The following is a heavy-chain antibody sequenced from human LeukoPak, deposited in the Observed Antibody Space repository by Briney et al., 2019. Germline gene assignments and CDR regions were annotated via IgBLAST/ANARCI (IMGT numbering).Heavy chain of an antibody. CDR3: ARVRGSYYYYGMDV. J-gene: IGHJ6*02. CDR2: KNPNWCHT. CDR1: GYISSSYD. V-gene: IGHV1-8*01. Sequence: ASVKVSCRASGYISSSYDIKWVRQATGQGLEWVGWKNPNWCHTGYAQKSQGRVTMTRNTSISTAYMELSSLRSEDTAVYYCARVRGSYYYYGMDVWGQGTPVTVSS. D-gene: IGHD2-15*01.